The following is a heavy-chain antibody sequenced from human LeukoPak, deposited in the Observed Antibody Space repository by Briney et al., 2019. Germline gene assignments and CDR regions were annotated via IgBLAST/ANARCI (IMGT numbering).Heavy chain of an antibody. D-gene: IGHD2-8*02. CDR3: ARGWDIVLVVYAYMDV. J-gene: IGHJ6*03. CDR2: ISSSSSYI. Sequence: GSLRLSCAASGFTFSSYSMNWVRQAPGKGLEWVSSISSSSSYIYYADSVKGRFTISRDNAKNSLYLQMNSLRAEDTAVYYCARGWDIVLVVYAYMDVWGKGATVTVSS. CDR1: GFTFSSYS. V-gene: IGHV3-21*01.